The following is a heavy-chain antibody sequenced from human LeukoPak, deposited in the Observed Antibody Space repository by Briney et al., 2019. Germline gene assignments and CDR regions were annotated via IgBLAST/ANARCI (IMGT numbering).Heavy chain of an antibody. Sequence: SQTLSLTRTVSGGSISSSTYYWNWIRQYPGKGLEWIGYIYNSGTTYYNPSLKSRVTISVDTSKNQFSLKLNSMSAADTAVYYCVEAPNPYYFDDWGQGTLVTVSS. V-gene: IGHV4-31*03. J-gene: IGHJ4*02. CDR3: VEAPNPYYFDD. D-gene: IGHD5-24*01. CDR2: IYNSGTT. CDR1: GGSISSSTYY.